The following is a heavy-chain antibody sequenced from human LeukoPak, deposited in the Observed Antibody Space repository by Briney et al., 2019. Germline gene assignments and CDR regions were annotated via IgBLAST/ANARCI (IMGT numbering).Heavy chain of an antibody. Sequence: PGGSLRLSCAASGFAFSNYAMSWVRQAQGKGLEWVSSLSGGGDSRYYADSVMGRFTISRDNSKNTLYLQMNSLRAEDTAVYYCAKAVRSMVTGGGYFDSWGQGTLVTVSS. CDR2: LSGGGDSR. D-gene: IGHD3-10*01. CDR3: AKAVRSMVTGGGYFDS. CDR1: GFAFSNYA. V-gene: IGHV3-23*01. J-gene: IGHJ4*02.